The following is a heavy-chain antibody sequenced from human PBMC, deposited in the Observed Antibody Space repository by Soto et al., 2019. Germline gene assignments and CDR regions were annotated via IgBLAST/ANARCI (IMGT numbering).Heavy chain of an antibody. V-gene: IGHV3-23*01. J-gene: IGHJ3*02. CDR3: AKIRLGGNYYGGAFDI. Sequence: GESLKISCAASGFTFGSYAMNWVRQTPGKGLQWVSIITASGGSTYYADSVKGRFTVSRDNSENTLYLQMNGLRADDTAIYYCAKIRLGGNYYGGAFDIWGQGTMVTVSS. D-gene: IGHD1-26*01. CDR2: ITASGGST. CDR1: GFTFGSYA.